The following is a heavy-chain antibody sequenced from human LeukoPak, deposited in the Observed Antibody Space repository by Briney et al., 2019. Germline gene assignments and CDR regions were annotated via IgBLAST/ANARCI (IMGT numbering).Heavy chain of an antibody. CDR3: AKVAFVGVVIRSLGWFDP. CDR1: GFTFSSYA. J-gene: IGHJ5*02. Sequence: PGGSLRLSCAASGFTFSSYAMSWVRQAPGKGLEWVSAISGSGGSTYYADSVKGRFTISRDNSKNALYLQMNSLRAEDTAVYYCAKVAFVGVVIRSLGWFDPWGQGTLVTVSS. D-gene: IGHD3-3*01. CDR2: ISGSGGST. V-gene: IGHV3-23*01.